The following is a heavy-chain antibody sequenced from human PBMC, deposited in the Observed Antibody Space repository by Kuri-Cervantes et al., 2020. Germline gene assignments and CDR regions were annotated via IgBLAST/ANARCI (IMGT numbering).Heavy chain of an antibody. D-gene: IGHD3-3*01. V-gene: IGHV1-2*02. Sequence: ASVKVSCKASGYTFTGYYMHWVRQAPGQGLEWMGWINPNSGGTNYAQKFQGRVTMTRDTPISTAYMELSRLRSDDTAVYYCARARGYDFWSGYYMGAEDGMDVWGQGTTVTVSS. CDR1: GYTFTGYY. CDR3: ARARGYDFWSGYYMGAEDGMDV. CDR2: INPNSGGT. J-gene: IGHJ6*02.